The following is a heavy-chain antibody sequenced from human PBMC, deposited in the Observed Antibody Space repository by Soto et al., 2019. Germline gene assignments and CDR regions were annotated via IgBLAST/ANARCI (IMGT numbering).Heavy chain of an antibody. CDR2: INAGNGNT. Sequence: ASVKVSCKASGYTFTSYAMHWVHQAPGQRLEWMGWINAGNGNTKYSQKFQGRVTITRDTSASTAYVELSSLRSEDTAVYYCARARIAAAGTYYYYGMDVWGQ. D-gene: IGHD6-13*01. CDR1: GYTFTSYA. CDR3: ARARIAAAGTYYYYGMDV. V-gene: IGHV1-3*01. J-gene: IGHJ6*02.